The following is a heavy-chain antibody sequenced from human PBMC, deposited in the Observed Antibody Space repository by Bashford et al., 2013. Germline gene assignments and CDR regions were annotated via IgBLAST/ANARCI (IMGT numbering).Heavy chain of an antibody. J-gene: IGHJ6*02. Sequence: VRQAPGKGLEWVAVISSDESNIFYADSVKGRFTISRDNSKNTLYVQIHSLRAEDTAVYYCAKDEGPAYISYYYYYTLDVWGQGTTVTVSS. CDR2: ISSDESNI. D-gene: IGHD2-21*01. V-gene: IGHV3-30*18. CDR3: AKDEGPAYISYYYYYTLDV.